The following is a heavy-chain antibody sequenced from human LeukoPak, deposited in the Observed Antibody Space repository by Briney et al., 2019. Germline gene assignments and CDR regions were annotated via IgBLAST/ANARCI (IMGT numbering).Heavy chain of an antibody. V-gene: IGHV3-21*01. Sequence: NPGGSLRLSCAASGFTFSSYSMNWVRQAPGKGLEWVSSISSSSSDIYYADSVKGRFTISRDNSMNTLYLQMNSLRAEDMAVYYCARGPYCSSTSCYAHPYYYYYYGMDVWGQGTTVTVSS. CDR3: ARGPYCSSTSCYAHPYYYYYYGMDV. CDR1: GFTFSSYS. J-gene: IGHJ6*02. CDR2: ISSSSSDI. D-gene: IGHD2-2*01.